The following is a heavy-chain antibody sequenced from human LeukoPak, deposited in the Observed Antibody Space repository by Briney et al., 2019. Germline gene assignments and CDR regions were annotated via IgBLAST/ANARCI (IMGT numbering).Heavy chain of an antibody. CDR3: ARARGGNSGVVYAFDI. Sequence: ASVKVSCKASGYTFTGYYMHWVRQAPGQGLEWMGWINPNSGGTNYAQKFQGWVTMTRDTSISTAYMELSRLRSDDTAVYYCARARGGNSGVVYAFDIWGQGTMVTVSS. D-gene: IGHD4-23*01. CDR2: INPNSGGT. V-gene: IGHV1-2*04. CDR1: GYTFTGYY. J-gene: IGHJ3*02.